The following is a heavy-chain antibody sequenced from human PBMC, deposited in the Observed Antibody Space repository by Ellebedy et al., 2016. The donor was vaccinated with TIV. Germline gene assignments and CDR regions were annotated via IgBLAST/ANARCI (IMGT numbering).Heavy chain of an antibody. CDR3: ARDHQTDAFDI. CDR2: IIPIFGTA. J-gene: IGHJ3*02. D-gene: IGHD2-2*01. CDR1: GYTFTGYY. V-gene: IGHV1-69*13. Sequence: SVKVSCXASGYTFTGYYMHWVRQAPGQGLEWMGGIIPIFGTANYAQKFQGRVTITADESTSTAYMELSSLRSEDTAVYYCARDHQTDAFDIWGQGTMVTVSS.